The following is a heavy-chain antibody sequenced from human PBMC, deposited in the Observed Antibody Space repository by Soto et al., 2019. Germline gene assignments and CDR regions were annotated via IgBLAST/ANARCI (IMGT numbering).Heavy chain of an antibody. CDR3: ARDRDWAFDY. CDR1: GFTFRNYN. Sequence: GGSLRLSCAASGFTFRNYNMNWVRQAPGKGLEWVSHISIGGTTIYYADSVKGRFTVSRDNAQNSLFLLMNSLRAEDTAIYYRARDRDWAFDYWGQGTLVTVSS. CDR2: ISIGGTTI. J-gene: IGHJ4*02. D-gene: IGHD3-9*01. V-gene: IGHV3-48*04.